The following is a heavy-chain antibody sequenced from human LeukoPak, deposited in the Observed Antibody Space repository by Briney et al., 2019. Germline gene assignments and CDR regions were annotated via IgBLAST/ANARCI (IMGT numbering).Heavy chain of an antibody. V-gene: IGHV4-31*03. Sequence: TSETLSLTCTVSGVSISSGGYYWSWIRQRSGKGLEWIGYIYYSGSSYYNPSLKSRIAISVDTSKNQFSLELSSVTAADTAVYYCASQAATTEEPFDFWGQGTLVTVSS. D-gene: IGHD6-25*01. CDR3: ASQAATTEEPFDF. CDR2: IYYSGSS. CDR1: GVSISSGGYY. J-gene: IGHJ4*02.